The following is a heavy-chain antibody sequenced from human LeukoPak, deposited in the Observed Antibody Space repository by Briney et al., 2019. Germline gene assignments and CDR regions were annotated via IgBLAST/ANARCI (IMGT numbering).Heavy chain of an antibody. V-gene: IGHV3-21*01. Sequence: GGSLRLSCAASGFTFSSYSMNWVRQAPGKGLEWVSAISGSGGSTSYADSVKGRFTISRDNAKNSLYLQMNSLRAEDTAVYYCARVARYYDILTGYNPFDYWGQGTLVTVSS. CDR1: GFTFSSYS. CDR3: ARVARYYDILTGYNPFDY. CDR2: ISGSGGST. D-gene: IGHD3-9*01. J-gene: IGHJ4*02.